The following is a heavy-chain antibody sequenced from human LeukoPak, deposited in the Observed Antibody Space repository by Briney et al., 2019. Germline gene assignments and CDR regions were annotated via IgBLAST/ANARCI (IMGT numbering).Heavy chain of an antibody. CDR2: ISSSSSYI. J-gene: IGHJ4*02. D-gene: IGHD6-13*01. CDR3: ARSGPGGVWPTGGPLGDFDY. Sequence: GGSLRLSCAASGFAFSSYSMNWVRQAPGKGLEWVSSISSSSSYIYYADSVKGRFTISRDNAKNSLYLQMNSLRAEDTAVYYCARSGPGGVWPTGGPLGDFDYWGQGTLVTVSS. V-gene: IGHV3-21*01. CDR1: GFAFSSYS.